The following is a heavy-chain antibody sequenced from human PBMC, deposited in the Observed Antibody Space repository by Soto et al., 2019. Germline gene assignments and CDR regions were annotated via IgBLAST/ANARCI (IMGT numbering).Heavy chain of an antibody. CDR1: GGSISSYY. J-gene: IGHJ6*03. CDR3: ARDRRDYDILTGYHYYYYYYMDV. Sequence: SETLSLTCTVSGGSISSYYWSWTRQPPGKGLEWIGYIYYSGSTNYNPSLKSRVTISVDTSKNQFSLKLSSVTAADTAVYYCARDRRDYDILTGYHYYYYYYMDVWGKGTTVTVSS. V-gene: IGHV4-59*01. CDR2: IYYSGST. D-gene: IGHD3-9*01.